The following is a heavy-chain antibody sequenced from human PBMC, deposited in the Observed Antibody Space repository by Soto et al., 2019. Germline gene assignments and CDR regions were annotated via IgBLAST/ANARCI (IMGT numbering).Heavy chain of an antibody. CDR3: ARSAKYNWVGNAFDI. CDR2: IKQDGSEK. J-gene: IGHJ3*02. D-gene: IGHD1-20*01. V-gene: IGHV3-7*01. CDR1: GFTFSSYW. Sequence: PGGSLRLSCAASGFTFSSYWMSWVRQAPGKGLEWVANIKQDGSEKYYVDSVKGRFTISRDNAKNSLYLQMNSLRAEDTAVYYCARSAKYNWVGNAFDIWGQGTMVTVSS.